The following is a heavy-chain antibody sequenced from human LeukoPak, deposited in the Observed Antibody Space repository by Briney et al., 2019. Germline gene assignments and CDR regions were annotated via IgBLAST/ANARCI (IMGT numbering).Heavy chain of an antibody. CDR1: GYTFSRYG. V-gene: IGHV1-3*01. D-gene: IGHD3-16*01. Sequence: GASVKVSCKASGYTFSRYGMHWVRQAPGQSLEWMGWLNAGNENTEYSQKFQGRVSITRDTSASTAYMELSSLTSEDTAVYYCARDLYGDYFDYWGQGTLVTVSS. CDR3: ARDLYGDYFDY. J-gene: IGHJ4*02. CDR2: LNAGNENT.